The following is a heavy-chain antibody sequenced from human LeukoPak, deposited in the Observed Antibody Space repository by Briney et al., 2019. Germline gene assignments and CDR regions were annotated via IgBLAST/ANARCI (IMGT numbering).Heavy chain of an antibody. D-gene: IGHD3-22*01. J-gene: IGHJ4*02. V-gene: IGHV4-39*07. Sequence: SETLSLTCTVSDDSISSIHYYWGWIRQPPGKGLEWIGTIYYSGSTYYNPSLESRVTISVDTSKNQFSLKLSSATAADTAVYYCARGRSYYDSSGYYYPFDYWGQGTLVTVTS. CDR2: IYYSGST. CDR3: ARGRSYYDSSGYYYPFDY. CDR1: DDSISSIHYY.